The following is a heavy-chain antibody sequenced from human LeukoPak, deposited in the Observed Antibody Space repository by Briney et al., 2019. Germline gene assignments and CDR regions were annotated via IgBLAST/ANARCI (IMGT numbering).Heavy chain of an antibody. Sequence: GGSLRLSCAASGFTFSSYSMNWVRQAPGKGLEWVSSISSSSSYIYYADSVKGRFTVSRDNAKNSLYLQMNSLRAEDTAVYYCAKDGGEYYDILTGYYPRLYYMDVWGKGTTVTISS. CDR2: ISSSSSYI. V-gene: IGHV3-21*04. D-gene: IGHD3-9*01. CDR1: GFTFSSYS. J-gene: IGHJ6*03. CDR3: AKDGGEYYDILTGYYPRLYYMDV.